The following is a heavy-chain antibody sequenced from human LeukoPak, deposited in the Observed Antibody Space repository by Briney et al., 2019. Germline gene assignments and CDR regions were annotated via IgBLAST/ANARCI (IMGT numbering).Heavy chain of an antibody. V-gene: IGHV4-59*01. CDR3: ARNYDSSGYTAFGY. CDR2: IYYSGST. CDR1: GGSISSYY. D-gene: IGHD3-22*01. Sequence: SETLSPTCTVSGGSISSYYWSWIRQPPGKGLEWIGHIYYSGSTNYNPSLKSRVTISVDTSKSQFSLNLSSVTAADTAVYYCARNYDSSGYTAFGYWGRGTLVTVSS. J-gene: IGHJ4*02.